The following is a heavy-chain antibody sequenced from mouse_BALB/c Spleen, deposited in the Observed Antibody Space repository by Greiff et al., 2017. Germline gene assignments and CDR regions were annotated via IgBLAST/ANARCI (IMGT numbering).Heavy chain of an antibody. V-gene: IGHV1-77*01. Sequence: QVQLQQSGAELARPGASVKLSCKASGYTFTDYYINWVKQRTGQGLEWIGEIYPGSGNTYYNEKFKGKATLTADKSSSTAYMQLSSLTSEDSAVYFCARSKYGNYAMDYWGQGTSVTVSS. D-gene: IGHD2-1*01. CDR1: GYTFTDYY. J-gene: IGHJ4*01. CDR2: IYPGSGNT. CDR3: ARSKYGNYAMDY.